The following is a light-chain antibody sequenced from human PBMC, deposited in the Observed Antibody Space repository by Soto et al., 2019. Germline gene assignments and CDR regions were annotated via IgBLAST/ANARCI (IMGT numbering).Light chain of an antibody. J-gene: IGLJ1*01. CDR3: QSYDSSRSGGV. V-gene: IGLV1-40*01. CDR1: SSNIGAGYD. CDR2: GNS. Sequence: QSVLTQPPSVSGAPGQRVTISCTGSSSNIGAGYDLHWYQQLPGTAPKLLIYGNSNRPSGVPDRFAGSKSGTAASLAITGLQAEDEADYYCQSYDSSRSGGVFGTGTKLTVL.